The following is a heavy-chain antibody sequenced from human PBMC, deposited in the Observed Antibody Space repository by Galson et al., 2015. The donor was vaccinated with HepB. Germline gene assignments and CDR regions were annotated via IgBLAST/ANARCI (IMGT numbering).Heavy chain of an antibody. CDR1: GSTFTSYY. CDR2: INPSGGST. CDR3: ARDRLLWFGELWNPMDSYYGMDV. J-gene: IGHJ6*02. Sequence: SVKVSCKASGSTFTSYYMHWVRQAPGQGLEWMGIINPSGGSTSYAQKFQGRVTMTRDTSTSTVYMELSSLRSEDTAVYYCARDRLLWFGELWNPMDSYYGMDVWGQGTTVTVSS. D-gene: IGHD3-10*01. V-gene: IGHV1-46*01.